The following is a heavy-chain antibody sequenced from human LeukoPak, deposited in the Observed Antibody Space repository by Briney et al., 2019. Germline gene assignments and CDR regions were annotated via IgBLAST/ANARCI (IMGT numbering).Heavy chain of an antibody. CDR1: GYTFTSYA. J-gene: IGHJ4*02. Sequence: ASVKVSCKASGYTFTSYAMNWVRQAPGQGLEWMGWINTNTGNPTYAQGFTGRFVFSLDTSVSTAYLQISSLKAEDTAVYYCTRPAASGYDSPANYWGQGTLVTVSS. D-gene: IGHD5-12*01. CDR3: TRPAASGYDSPANY. CDR2: INTNTGNP. V-gene: IGHV7-4-1*02.